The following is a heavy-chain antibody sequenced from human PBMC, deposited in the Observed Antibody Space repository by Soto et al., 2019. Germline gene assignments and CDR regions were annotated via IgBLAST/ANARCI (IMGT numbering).Heavy chain of an antibody. V-gene: IGHV4-30-4*01. CDR2: IYYSGST. CDR1: GGSINSGDYY. Sequence: TLSLTCTVSGGSINSGDYYWSWVRQPPGKGLEWIGYIYYSGSTYYNPSLKSRVTISVDTSKNQFSLKLSSVTAADTAVYYCARAPPLKYTYGLRGVFDFWGQGTMVTVSS. CDR3: ARAPPLKYTYGLRGVFDF. J-gene: IGHJ3*01. D-gene: IGHD5-18*01.